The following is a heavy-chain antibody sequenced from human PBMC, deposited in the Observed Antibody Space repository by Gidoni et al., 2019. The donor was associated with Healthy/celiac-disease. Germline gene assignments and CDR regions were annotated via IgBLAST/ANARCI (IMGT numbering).Heavy chain of an antibody. Sequence: QVQLVQSGAEVKKPGSSVKVSCQASGGTFRCHAISWVRQAPGQGLEWMGGIIPIFGTANYAQKFQGRVTITADKSTSTAYMELSSLRSEDTAVYYCARDLPSLDYDSSGYETDYWGQGTLVTVSS. CDR2: IIPIFGTA. CDR3: ARDLPSLDYDSSGYETDY. J-gene: IGHJ4*02. D-gene: IGHD3-22*01. V-gene: IGHV1-69*06. CDR1: GGTFRCHA.